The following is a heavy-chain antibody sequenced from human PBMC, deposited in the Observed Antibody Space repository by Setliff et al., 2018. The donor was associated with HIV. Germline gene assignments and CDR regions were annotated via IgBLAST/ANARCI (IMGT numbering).Heavy chain of an antibody. D-gene: IGHD1-26*01. CDR2: IKEDGSET. V-gene: IGHV3-7*01. CDR3: ASDATRGGDFDF. J-gene: IGHJ4*02. Sequence: LRLSCAASGFTFSNFWMTWVRQAPGKGLEWVANIKEDGSETFYVDSVKGRFTMSRDNAKNLVYLEMNSLKVEDTAVYYCASDATRGGDFDFWGQGTLVTVSS. CDR1: GFTFSNFW.